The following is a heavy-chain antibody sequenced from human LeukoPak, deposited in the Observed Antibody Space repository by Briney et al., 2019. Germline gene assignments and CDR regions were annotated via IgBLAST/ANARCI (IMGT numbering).Heavy chain of an antibody. CDR3: AGGYSEGAFDI. J-gene: IGHJ3*02. Sequence: ASVKVSCKASGGTFSSYAISWVRQAPGQGLEWMGGIIPIFGTANYAQKFQGRVTITTDESTSTAYMELSSLRSEDTAVYYCAGGYSEGAFDIWGQGTMVTVSS. V-gene: IGHV1-69*05. D-gene: IGHD1-26*01. CDR2: IIPIFGTA. CDR1: GGTFSSYA.